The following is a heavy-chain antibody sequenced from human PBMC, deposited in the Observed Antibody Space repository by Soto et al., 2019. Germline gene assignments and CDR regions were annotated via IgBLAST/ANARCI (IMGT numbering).Heavy chain of an antibody. Sequence: QVRLVQSGAEVKTPGSSVKVSCGASGVTFTNYGFTWVRQAPGQGLEWMGGIIPLFGTADYGQKFQGRVTITADESTGTTYMELSRLRPEDTAIYYCAKTSGTPIYYLRSGTYAPGPYNYYGMDVWGQGTTVTVSS. CDR1: GVTFTNYG. CDR3: AKTSGTPIYYLRSGTYAPGPYNYYGMDV. V-gene: IGHV1-69*01. CDR2: IIPLFGTA. D-gene: IGHD3-10*01. J-gene: IGHJ6*02.